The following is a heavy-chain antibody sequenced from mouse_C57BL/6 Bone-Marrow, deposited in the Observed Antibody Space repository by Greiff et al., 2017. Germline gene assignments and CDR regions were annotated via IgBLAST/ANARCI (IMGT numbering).Heavy chain of an antibody. J-gene: IGHJ2*01. CDR1: GFTFSDYG. V-gene: IGHV5-17*01. D-gene: IGHD2-10*01. CDR2: ISSGSSTI. CDR3: ARPYYGNYVGY. Sequence: EVQVVESGGGLVKPGGSLKLSCAASGFTFSDYGMHWVRQAPEKGLEWVAYISSGSSTIYYADTVKGRFTISRDNAKNTLFLQMTSLRSEDTAMYYCARPYYGNYVGYWGQGTTLTVSS.